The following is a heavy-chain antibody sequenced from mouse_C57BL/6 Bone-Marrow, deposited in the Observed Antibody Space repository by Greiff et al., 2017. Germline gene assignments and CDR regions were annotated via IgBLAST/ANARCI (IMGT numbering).Heavy chain of an antibody. CDR1: GFTFSDYG. CDR2: ISNLAYSI. J-gene: IGHJ2*01. Sequence: EVHLVESGGGLVQPGGSLKLSCAASGFTFSDYGMAWVRQAPRTGPEWVAFISNLAYSIYYADTVTGRFTISRENAKNTLYLEMSSLRSEDTAMYYCARQDRRENYFDYWGQGTTLTVSS. V-gene: IGHV5-15*01. CDR3: ARQDRRENYFDY.